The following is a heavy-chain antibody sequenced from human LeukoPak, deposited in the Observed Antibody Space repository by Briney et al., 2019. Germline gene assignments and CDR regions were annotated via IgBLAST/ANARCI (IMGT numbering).Heavy chain of an antibody. D-gene: IGHD1-26*01. CDR2: IFPSGGEI. CDR3: ARDKAVGPTLLDY. V-gene: IGHV3-23*01. CDR1: GFTFSTFA. Sequence: GGSLRLSCAASGFTFSTFAMIWVRQPPGKGLEWVSSIFPSGGEIHYADSVRGRFTISRDNSKSTLSLQMNSLRAEDTAVYYCARDKAVGPTLLDYWGQGTLVTASS. J-gene: IGHJ4*02.